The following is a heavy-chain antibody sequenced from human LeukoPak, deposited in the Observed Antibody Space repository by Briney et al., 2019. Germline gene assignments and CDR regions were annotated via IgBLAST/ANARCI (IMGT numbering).Heavy chain of an antibody. CDR3: AKSTAPAGYYLDY. V-gene: IGHV3-30*18. CDR2: ISYDGNDK. J-gene: IGHJ4*02. D-gene: IGHD2-2*01. CDR1: GFTFSGSA. Sequence: GGSLRLSCAASGFTFSGSAMHWVRQASGKGLEWVAIISYDGNDKDYADSVRGRFTISRDNSKNTLYLQMNSLRGEDTAVYYCAKSTAPAGYYLDYWGQGSLVTVSS.